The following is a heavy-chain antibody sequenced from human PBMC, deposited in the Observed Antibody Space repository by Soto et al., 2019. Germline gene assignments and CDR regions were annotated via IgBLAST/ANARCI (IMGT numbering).Heavy chain of an antibody. CDR1: GGTFSSYA. J-gene: IGHJ3*02. D-gene: IGHD3-22*01. CDR3: ARAPYYYDSSGYAASHAFDI. CDR2: IIPIFGTA. V-gene: IGHV1-69*13. Sequence: ASVKVSCKASGGTFSSYAISWVRQAPGQRLEWLGGIIPIFGTANYAQKFQGRVTITADESTSTAYMELSSLRSEDTAVYYCARAPYYYDSSGYAASHAFDIWGQGTMVTVSS.